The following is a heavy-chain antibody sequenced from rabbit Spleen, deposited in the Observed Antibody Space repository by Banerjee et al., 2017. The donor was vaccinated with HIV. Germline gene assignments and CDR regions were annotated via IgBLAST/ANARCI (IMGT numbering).Heavy chain of an antibody. Sequence: QSLEESGGGLVLHEGSLALTCYASGFSFSSSDYICWVRQAPGKGLEWISCIAGRSSSFTYSASWGKARFTISKSSSTTVTLPMPSPTAADTATYFCASDAGTSFPSYGMDFWGQGTLVTVS. V-gene: IGHV1S40*01. D-gene: IGHD8-1*01. CDR1: GFSFSSSDY. J-gene: IGHJ6*01. CDR3: ASDAGTSFPSYGMDF. CDR2: IAGRSSSFT.